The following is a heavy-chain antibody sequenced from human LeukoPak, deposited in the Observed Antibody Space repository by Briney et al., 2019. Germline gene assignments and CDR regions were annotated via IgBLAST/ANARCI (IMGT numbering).Heavy chain of an antibody. CDR3: ARGLPRAYCGGDCYSTPPDY. J-gene: IGHJ4*02. Sequence: SVKVSCKASGYTFTGYYMHWVRQATGQGLEWMGRIIPILGIANYAQKFQGRVTITADKSTSTAYMELSSLRSEDTAVYYCARGLPRAYCGGDCYSTPPDYWGQGTLVTVSS. V-gene: IGHV1-69*04. CDR1: GYTFTGYY. D-gene: IGHD2-21*02. CDR2: IIPILGIA.